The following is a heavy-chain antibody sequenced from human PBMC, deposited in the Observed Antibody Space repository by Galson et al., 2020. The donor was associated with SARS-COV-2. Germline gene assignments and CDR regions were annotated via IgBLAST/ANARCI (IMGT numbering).Heavy chain of an antibody. CDR3: ARDRRHQYSSAWFAFDI. J-gene: IGHJ3*02. D-gene: IGHD6-13*01. CDR2: VYYTGTT. V-gene: IGHV4-59*01. Sequence: SQTLSLTCTVSGGSISSYYWSWIRQPPGKGLEWIGYVYYTGTTNYNPSPKSRVSISADTSNNQLSLEVRSVTAADTAVYFCARDRRHQYSSAWFAFDIWGQGTLVTVSS. CDR1: GGSISSYY.